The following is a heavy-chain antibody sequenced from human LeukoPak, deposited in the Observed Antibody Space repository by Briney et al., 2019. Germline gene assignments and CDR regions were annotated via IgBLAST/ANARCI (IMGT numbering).Heavy chain of an antibody. CDR1: GGSFSGYY. CDR3: ARRRKSSGSQYFDY. CDR2: INHSGST. V-gene: IGHV4-34*01. Sequence: SETLSLTCAVYGGSFSGYYWSWIRQPPGKGLEWIGEINHSGSTNYNPSLKSRVTISVDTSKNQFSLKLSSVTAADTAVYYCARRRKSSGSQYFDYWGQGTLVTVSS. D-gene: IGHD6-19*01. J-gene: IGHJ4*02.